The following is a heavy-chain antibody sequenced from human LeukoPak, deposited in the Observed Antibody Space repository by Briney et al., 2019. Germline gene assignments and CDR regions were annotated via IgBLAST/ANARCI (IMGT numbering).Heavy chain of an antibody. Sequence: SETLSLTCTVSSGSISYYYWSWIRQSPGKGLEWIGYINYSGTTNYNPSLKSRVTISVDTSKNQFSLQLRSVTAADTAVYYCAREDPQTTVPEGMDVWGQGTTVTVSS. V-gene: IGHV4-59*01. CDR3: AREDPQTTVPEGMDV. J-gene: IGHJ6*02. CDR1: SGSISYYY. D-gene: IGHD4-17*01. CDR2: INYSGTT.